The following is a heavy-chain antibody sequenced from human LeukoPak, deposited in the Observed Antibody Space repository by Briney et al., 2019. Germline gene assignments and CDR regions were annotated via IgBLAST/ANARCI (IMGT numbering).Heavy chain of an antibody. CDR1: GFSFSSYW. J-gene: IGHJ3*02. CDR3: ARGPTKGNALDI. V-gene: IGHV3-7*01. D-gene: IGHD2-8*01. CDR2: IKQDGSEK. Sequence: GGSLRLSCAASGFSFSSYWMSWVRQAPGKGLEWVANIKQDGSEKHYVDSVKGRFTISRDNAKNSLYLQMNSLRVEDTAVYYCARGPTKGNALDIWGQGTMVTASA.